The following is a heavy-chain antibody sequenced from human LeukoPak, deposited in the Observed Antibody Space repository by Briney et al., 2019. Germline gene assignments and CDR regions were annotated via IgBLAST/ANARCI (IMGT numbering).Heavy chain of an antibody. D-gene: IGHD5-12*01. V-gene: IGHV5-51*01. Sequence: GESLKISCQGSGYRFTNHWIGWVRQMAGQGLEWMGTIYPDDSDTTYSPSFQGQVTISADKSISTAYLQWSSLKASDTAMYFCARLQRESRGYDFDYWGQGTPVTVSS. CDR3: ARLQRESRGYDFDY. J-gene: IGHJ4*02. CDR1: GYRFTNHW. CDR2: IYPDDSDT.